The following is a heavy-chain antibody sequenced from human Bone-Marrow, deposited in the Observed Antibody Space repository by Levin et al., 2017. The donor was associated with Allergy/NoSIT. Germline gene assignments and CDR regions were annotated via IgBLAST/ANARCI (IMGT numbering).Heavy chain of an antibody. D-gene: IGHD5-18*01. Sequence: SETLSLTCTVSGDSISSGRYYWAWFRQASEKGLEWIGHIYTTGGAEYNPSLKTRVAMSIDMSKNQFSLKLNSVTAADTAVYYCARAPGRGYNYGNGFDNWFDPWGQGTLVTVSS. CDR1: GDSISSGRYY. J-gene: IGHJ5*02. CDR3: ARAPGRGYNYGNGFDNWFDP. V-gene: IGHV4-61*09. CDR2: IYTTGGA.